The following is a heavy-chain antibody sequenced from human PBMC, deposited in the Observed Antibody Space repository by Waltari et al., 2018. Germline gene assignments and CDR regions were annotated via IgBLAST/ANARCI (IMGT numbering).Heavy chain of an antibody. CDR3: ARDPLYGLRNCSRTNTLLCRRPINWFDP. J-gene: IGHJ5*02. D-gene: IGHD2-2*01. V-gene: IGHV1-3*02. Sequence: QVKLVQSGAEVKKSGASVKVSCKASGYTFNNYAMQWVRQAPGHRLEWMGWSSADKGNPKLSQEFQGRVTIPDDTSASTAYLELSSLGSDDMTVYSCARDPLYGLRNCSRTNTLLCRRPINWFDPRGQGTLVTVSS. CDR2: SSADKGNP. CDR1: GYTFNNYA.